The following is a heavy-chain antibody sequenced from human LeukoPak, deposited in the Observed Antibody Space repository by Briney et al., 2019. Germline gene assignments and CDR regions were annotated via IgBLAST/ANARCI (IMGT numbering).Heavy chain of an antibody. D-gene: IGHD1-26*01. CDR2: ISGSGGSI. CDR1: GFTFSSYA. CDR3: AKDQNSGSYDTFDY. Sequence: GGSLRLSCAASGFTFSSYAMSWVRQAPGKRLEWVSAISGSGGSIYYADSVKGRFTISRDNSKNTLYLQMNSLRAEDTAVYYCAKDQNSGSYDTFDYWGQGTLVTVSS. J-gene: IGHJ4*02. V-gene: IGHV3-23*01.